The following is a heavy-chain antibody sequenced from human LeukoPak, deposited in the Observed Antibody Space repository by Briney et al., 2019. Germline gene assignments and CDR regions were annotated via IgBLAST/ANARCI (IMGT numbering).Heavy chain of an antibody. CDR2: IYYSGST. Sequence: PSQTLSLTCTVSGGSISSGGYYRSWIRQHPGKGLEWLGYIYYSGSTYYNPSLKSRVTISVDTSKNQFSLKLSSVTAADTAVYYCARASPSTMVRGVTWFDPWGQGTLVTVSS. CDR1: GGSISSGGYY. J-gene: IGHJ5*02. D-gene: IGHD3-10*01. V-gene: IGHV4-31*03. CDR3: ARASPSTMVRGVTWFDP.